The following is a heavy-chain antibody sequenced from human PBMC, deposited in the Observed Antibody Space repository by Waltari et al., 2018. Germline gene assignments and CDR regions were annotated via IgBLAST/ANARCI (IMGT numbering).Heavy chain of an antibody. CDR2: IKEDGSER. J-gene: IGHJ6*02. V-gene: IGHV3-7*04. Sequence: EVRLVESGGGLVQPGGSLSLSCAASGFTFTSSWMGWVRQAPGKGLEWVASIKEDGSERYYVDSAKGRSTISRDNAKTSLFLQMNSLRVEDTAVYYCARGPYWGQGTTVTVSS. CDR1: GFTFTSSW. D-gene: IGHD2-21*01. CDR3: ARGPY.